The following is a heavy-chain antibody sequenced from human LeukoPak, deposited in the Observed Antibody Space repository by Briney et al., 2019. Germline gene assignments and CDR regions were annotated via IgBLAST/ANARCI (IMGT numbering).Heavy chain of an antibody. CDR3: ARGPAATLPDY. CDR1: GGTFSSYA. Sequence: ASVKVSCKASGGTFSSYAISWVRQAPGQGLEWMGEIIPIFGTANYAQKFQGRVTITADESTSTAYMELSSLRSEDTAVYYCARGPAATLPDYWGQGTLVTVSS. D-gene: IGHD2-2*01. CDR2: IIPIFGTA. V-gene: IGHV1-69*13. J-gene: IGHJ4*02.